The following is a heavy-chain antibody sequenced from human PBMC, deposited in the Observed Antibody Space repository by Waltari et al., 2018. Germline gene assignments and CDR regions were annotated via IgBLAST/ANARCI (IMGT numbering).Heavy chain of an antibody. J-gene: IGHJ4*02. D-gene: IGHD5-18*01. Sequence: QVQLVQSGAEVKKPGASVKVSCKASGYTFPGYYMHRVRQAPGQGLEWMGWINPNSGGTNYAQKFQGWVTMTRDTSISTAYMELSSLRSEDTAVYYCARDQTAMGPFDYWGQGTLVTVSS. V-gene: IGHV1-2*04. CDR2: INPNSGGT. CDR1: GYTFPGYY. CDR3: ARDQTAMGPFDY.